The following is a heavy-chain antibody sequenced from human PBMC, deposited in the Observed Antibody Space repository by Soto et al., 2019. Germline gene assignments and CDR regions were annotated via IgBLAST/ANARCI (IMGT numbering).Heavy chain of an antibody. D-gene: IGHD6-25*01. CDR1: GGTFSSYA. J-gene: IGHJ6*02. CDR2: IIPIFGTA. V-gene: IGHV1-69*12. Sequence: QVQLVQSGAEVKKPGSSVKVSCKASGGTFSSYAISWVRQAPGQGLEWMGGIIPIFGTANYAQKFQGRVTITAAESTSTAYMELRSLRSEDTAVYYCAREGAALRGDYYGMDVWGQGTTVTVSS. CDR3: AREGAALRGDYYGMDV.